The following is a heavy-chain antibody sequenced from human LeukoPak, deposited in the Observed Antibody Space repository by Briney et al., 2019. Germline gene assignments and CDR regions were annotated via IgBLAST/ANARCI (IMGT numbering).Heavy chain of an antibody. V-gene: IGHV4-59*01. CDR3: ARATYYYDSSGYLRGIFDY. Sequence: SETLSLTCTVSGGSISSYYWSWIRQPPGKGLEWIGYIYYSGSTNYNPSLKSRVTISVDTSKNQFSLKLSSVTAADTAVYYCARATYYYDSSGYLRGIFDYWGQGTLVTVSS. CDR1: GGSISSYY. CDR2: IYYSGST. D-gene: IGHD3-22*01. J-gene: IGHJ4*02.